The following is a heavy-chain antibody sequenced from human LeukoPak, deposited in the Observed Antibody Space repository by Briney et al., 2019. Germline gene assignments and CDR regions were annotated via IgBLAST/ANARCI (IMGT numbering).Heavy chain of an antibody. J-gene: IGHJ3*02. Sequence: GGSLRLSCAASGFTFSSYSMNWVRQAPGKGLEWVSSISSSSSYIYYADSVKGRFTISRDNAQNSMYLQMNSLRAEDTAVYYCGRVGGRSKAAKGDAFDIWGQGTMVTVSS. D-gene: IGHD6-6*01. CDR2: ISSSSSYI. CDR3: GRVGGRSKAAKGDAFDI. V-gene: IGHV3-21*01. CDR1: GFTFSSYS.